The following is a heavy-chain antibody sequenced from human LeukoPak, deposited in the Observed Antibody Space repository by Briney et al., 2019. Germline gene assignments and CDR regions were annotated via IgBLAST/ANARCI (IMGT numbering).Heavy chain of an antibody. V-gene: IGHV4-34*01. CDR3: ARHKGSSSRAGWFDP. Sequence: SETLSLTCTVSGGSISSYYWSWIRQPPGKGLEWIGEIKHSGSTNYNPSLKSRVTISVDTSKNQFSLKLSSVTAADTAVYHCARHKGSSSRAGWFDPWGQGTLVTVSS. D-gene: IGHD6-6*01. J-gene: IGHJ5*02. CDR2: IKHSGST. CDR1: GGSISSYY.